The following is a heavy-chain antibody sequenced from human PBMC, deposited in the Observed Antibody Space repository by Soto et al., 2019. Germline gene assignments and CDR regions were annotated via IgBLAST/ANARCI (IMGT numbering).Heavy chain of an antibody. V-gene: IGHV3-72*01. CDR2: IRRKANSYTT. CDR3: AMFGGWSGGSNDMDG. Sequence: EVQLVESGGGLVQPGGSLRLSCAASGLIFSDYHMDWVRQAPGKGLEWVGRIRRKANSYTTEYAASVKGRFTISRDDSKNTQYLQMNSLKTEDTAVYYCAMFGGWSGGSNDMDGWGHGTTVTVSS. J-gene: IGHJ6*02. CDR1: GLIFSDYH. D-gene: IGHD6-19*01.